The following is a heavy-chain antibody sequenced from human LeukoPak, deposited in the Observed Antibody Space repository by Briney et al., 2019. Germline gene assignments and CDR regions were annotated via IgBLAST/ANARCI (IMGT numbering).Heavy chain of an antibody. D-gene: IGHD6-6*01. V-gene: IGHV5-51*01. CDR2: IYPGDSDT. J-gene: IGHJ4*02. CDR3: ARHIHSSSSPADY. Sequence: GESLKISCKGSGYSFTSYWIGWVRQMPGKGLEWMGIIYPGDSDTRYSPSFQGQVTISAHKSISTAYLQWSSLKASNTAMYYCARHIHSSSSPADYWGQGTLVTVSS. CDR1: GYSFTSYW.